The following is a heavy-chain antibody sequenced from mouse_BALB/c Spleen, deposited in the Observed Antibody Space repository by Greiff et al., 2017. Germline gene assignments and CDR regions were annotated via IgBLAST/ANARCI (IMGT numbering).Heavy chain of an antibody. Sequence: VQLQQPGAELVKPGASVKLSCKASGYTFTSYYMYWVQQRPGQGLEWIGGINPSNGGTTYNEKFKSKATMTVDKSSSTAYMQLGSLTSEDYAVYDGTRMTTGVAAPFADWGQGTLVTVAA. CDR2: INPSNGGT. CDR3: TRMTTGVAAPFAD. CDR1: GYTFTSYY. D-gene: IGHD1-1*01. V-gene: IGHV1S81*02. J-gene: IGHJ3*01.